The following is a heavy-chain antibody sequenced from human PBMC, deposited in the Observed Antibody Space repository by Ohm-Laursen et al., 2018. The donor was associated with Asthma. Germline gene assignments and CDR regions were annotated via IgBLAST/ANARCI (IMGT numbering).Heavy chain of an antibody. D-gene: IGHD3-16*02. Sequence: SLRLSCAASGFTFSSYSMNWVRQAPGKGLEWVSSISSSSSYIYYADSVKGRFTISRDNAKNSLYLQMNSLGAEDTAVYYCARSIKDIWGSYRSYYFDYWGQGTLVTVSS. CDR2: ISSSSSYI. CDR3: ARSIKDIWGSYRSYYFDY. J-gene: IGHJ4*02. CDR1: GFTFSSYS. V-gene: IGHV3-21*01.